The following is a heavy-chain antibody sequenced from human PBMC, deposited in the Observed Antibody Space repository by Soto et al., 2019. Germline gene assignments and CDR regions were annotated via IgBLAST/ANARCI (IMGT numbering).Heavy chain of an antibody. CDR2: IKSILDGVTT. D-gene: IGHD2-2*01. CDR1: GFTFTTAW. Sequence: DVQLVESGGGSVTTGESLRLSCEASGFTFTTAWMTWLRQAPGRGLESVDLIKSILDGVTTHYAASVKGRFSVSRDDSKNTVYLQLNSLKTEDTAVYYFAADIPGFGEGEFEYWGQGTQVTVSS. CDR3: AADIPGFGEGEFEY. J-gene: IGHJ4*02. V-gene: IGHV3-15*01.